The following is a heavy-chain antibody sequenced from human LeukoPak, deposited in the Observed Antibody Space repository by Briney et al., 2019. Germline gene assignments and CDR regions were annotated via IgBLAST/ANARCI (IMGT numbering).Heavy chain of an antibody. CDR1: GFTFSNYW. V-gene: IGHV3-30*18. D-gene: IGHD3-22*01. CDR2: ISYDVNLK. Sequence: GGSLRPSCAASGFTFSNYWIRWGRHAPSKGLEWGAVISYDVNLKPYADFVQGRFVVSRDNARNTLYLELNSLRPEDTDVYYCTKTIDGYLLGYFDHWGQGTLVSDFS. J-gene: IGHJ4*02. CDR3: TKTIDGYLLGYFDH.